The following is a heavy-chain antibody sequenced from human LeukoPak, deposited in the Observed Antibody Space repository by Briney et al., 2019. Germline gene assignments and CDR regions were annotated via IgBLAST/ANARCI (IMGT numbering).Heavy chain of an antibody. Sequence: GGSLRLSCAASGFTFSSYWISWVRQAPGKGLEWVANIKRDGSEKYYVDSVKGRFTISRDNAKNSLYLQMNSLRAEDTAVYYCAKGLSCRSVNCYTGYFDSWGQGSLVTVSS. CDR3: AKGLSCRSVNCYTGYFDS. CDR2: IKRDGSEK. V-gene: IGHV3-7*03. D-gene: IGHD2-2*02. CDR1: GFTFSSYW. J-gene: IGHJ4*02.